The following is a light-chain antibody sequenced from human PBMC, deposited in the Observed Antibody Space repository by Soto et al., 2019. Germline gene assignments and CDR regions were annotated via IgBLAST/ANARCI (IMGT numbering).Light chain of an antibody. J-gene: IGKJ2*01. Sequence: DIVMTQSPLSLPVTPGEPASISCRSSQSLLNSNGYTYLDWYLQKPGQPPQLLIYLGSNRASGVPDRFSGSGSGTDFTLKISRVEAEDVGVYYCMQALQTPDTFGQGTKLEIK. V-gene: IGKV2-28*01. CDR2: LGS. CDR1: QSLLNSNGYTY. CDR3: MQALQTPDT.